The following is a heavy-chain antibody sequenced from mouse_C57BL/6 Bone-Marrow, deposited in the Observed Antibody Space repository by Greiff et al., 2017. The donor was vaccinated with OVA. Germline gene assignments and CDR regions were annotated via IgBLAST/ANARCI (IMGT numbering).Heavy chain of an antibody. Sequence: VQLQQSGPELVKPGASVKISCKASGYTFTDYYMNWVKQSHGKSLEWIGDINPNNGGTSYNQKFKGKATLTVDKSSSTAYMELRSLTSEDSAVYYCARSHYGNYDDWFAYWGQGTLVTVSA. V-gene: IGHV1-26*01. CDR2: INPNNGGT. J-gene: IGHJ3*01. D-gene: IGHD2-1*01. CDR1: GYTFTDYY. CDR3: ARSHYGNYDDWFAY.